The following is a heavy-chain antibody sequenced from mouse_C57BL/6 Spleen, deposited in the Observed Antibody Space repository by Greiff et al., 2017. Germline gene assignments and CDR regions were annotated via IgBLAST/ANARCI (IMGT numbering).Heavy chain of an antibody. CDR1: GYTFTSYC. CDR2: IYPGSGST. Sequence: QVQLQQPGAELVKPGASVKMSCKASGYTFTSYCITWVKQRPGQGLEWIGDIYPGSGSTNYNEKFKGKATLTVDTSSSTAYMQLSSLTSEDSAVYYCARAYYSNYAYYAMDYWGQGTSVTVSS. V-gene: IGHV1-55*01. J-gene: IGHJ4*01. D-gene: IGHD2-5*01. CDR3: ARAYYSNYAYYAMDY.